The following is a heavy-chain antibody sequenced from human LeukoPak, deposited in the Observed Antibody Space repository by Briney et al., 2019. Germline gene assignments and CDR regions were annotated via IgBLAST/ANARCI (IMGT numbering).Heavy chain of an antibody. V-gene: IGHV4-34*01. CDR1: GGSFSGHY. Sequence: SETLSLTCAVYGGSFSGHYWSWIRQPPGKGLEWIGEINHSGSTNYNPSLKSRVTISVDTSKNQFYLKLSSVTAADTAVYYCARVKSYYYVSPRPGWFDPWGQGTLVTVSS. CDR2: INHSGST. J-gene: IGHJ5*02. CDR3: ARVKSYYYVSPRPGWFDP. D-gene: IGHD3-10*02.